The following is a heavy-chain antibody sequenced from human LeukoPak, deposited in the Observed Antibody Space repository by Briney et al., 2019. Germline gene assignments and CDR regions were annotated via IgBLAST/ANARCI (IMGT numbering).Heavy chain of an antibody. CDR2: ISSSGSTI. D-gene: IGHD3-10*02. V-gene: IGHV3-48*04. J-gene: IGHJ6*04. CDR1: GFTFSSYG. Sequence: GGSLRLSCAASGFTFSSYGMHWVRQAPGKGPEWVSYISSSGSTIYYADSVKGRFTISRDNAKNSLYLQMNSLRAEDTAVYYCAELGITMIGGVWGKGTTVTISS. CDR3: AELGITMIGGV.